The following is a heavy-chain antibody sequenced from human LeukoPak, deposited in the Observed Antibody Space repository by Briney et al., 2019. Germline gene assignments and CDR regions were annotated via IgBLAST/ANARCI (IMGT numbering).Heavy chain of an antibody. CDR3: AKDDLIVPAAMANQASFDY. CDR2: ISCSGGST. Sequence: GGSLRLSCAASGFTFSSYAMSWVRPAPWKGLEWVSAISCSGGSTYYADSVKGRFTISRDNSKNTLYLQMNSLRAEDTAVYYCAKDDLIVPAAMANQASFDYGGQGTLVTVSS. J-gene: IGHJ4*02. CDR1: GFTFSSYA. V-gene: IGHV3-23*01. D-gene: IGHD2-2*01.